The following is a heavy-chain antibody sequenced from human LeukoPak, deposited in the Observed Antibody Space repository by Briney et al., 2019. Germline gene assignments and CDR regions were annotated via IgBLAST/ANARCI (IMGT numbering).Heavy chain of an antibody. Sequence: GSVTLSCVASGFIFSNYWMIWVRQAPGKGREWVANIKQDGKELHYVDSVKGRFTVRRHNAKNSLYLQMNSLRGEDTAVYYCVSAIRAHTLFDYWGEGTLVTVSS. V-gene: IGHV3-7*02. D-gene: IGHD3-10*01. CDR1: GFIFSNYW. J-gene: IGHJ4*02. CDR2: IKQDGKEL. CDR3: VSAIRAHTLFDY.